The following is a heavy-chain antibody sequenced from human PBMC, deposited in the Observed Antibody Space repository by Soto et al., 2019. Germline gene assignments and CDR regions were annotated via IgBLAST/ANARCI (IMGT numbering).Heavy chain of an antibody. D-gene: IGHD2-2*01. J-gene: IGHJ6*02. CDR1: GYRFTSYW. CDR3: ARHSSSSLLYYYGMDV. V-gene: IGHV5-51*01. CDR2: IHPGDSDT. Sequence: GESLKISCKGSGYRFTSYWIGWVRQMPGKGPEWMGIIHPGDSDTRHSPSFQGQVTISADKSISTAYLQWSSLKASDTAMYYCARHSSSSLLYYYGMDVWGHGTPATVSS.